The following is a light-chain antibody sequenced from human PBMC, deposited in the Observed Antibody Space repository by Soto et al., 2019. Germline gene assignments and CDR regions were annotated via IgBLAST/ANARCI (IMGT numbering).Light chain of an antibody. V-gene: IGKV3-15*01. CDR3: QQYNEWPPFT. J-gene: IGKJ5*01. CDR1: QSVRSN. Sequence: EIVITQSSTTLSVSPGERATLSCRASQSVRSNLAWYQQKPGQAPRLVIYAASTRATGIPDRFSGSVSGTELTLTISSLQSEDFAVYYCQQYNEWPPFTFGQGTRLEIK. CDR2: AAS.